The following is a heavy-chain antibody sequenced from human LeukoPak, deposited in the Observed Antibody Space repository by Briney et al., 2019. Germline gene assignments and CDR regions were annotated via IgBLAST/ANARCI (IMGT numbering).Heavy chain of an antibody. D-gene: IGHD3-22*01. Sequence: GGSLRLSCAASGFTFSSYGMHWVRQAPGKGLEWVAVISYDGSNKYYADSVKGRFTISRDNSKNTLYLQMNSLRAEDTAVYYCVKISCSDSNSSGGDNCGQGTLVTVSS. V-gene: IGHV3-30*18. CDR1: GFTFSSYG. CDR3: VKISCSDSNSSGGDN. J-gene: IGHJ4*02. CDR2: ISYDGSNK.